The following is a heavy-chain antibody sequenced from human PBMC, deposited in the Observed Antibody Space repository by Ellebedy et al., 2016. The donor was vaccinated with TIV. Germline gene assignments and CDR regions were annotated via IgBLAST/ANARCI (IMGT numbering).Heavy chain of an antibody. CDR1: GGSFSGYY. D-gene: IGHD2-15*01. CDR3: ARRLAASWSYYYYGMDV. J-gene: IGHJ6*02. Sequence: MPSETLSLTCAVYGGSFSGYYCSWIRQPPGKGLEWLGEINHSGSTNYNPSLKRRVTISVDTSKNQFSLKLSSVTDADTAVYYCARRLAASWSYYYYGMDVWGQGTTVTVSS. V-gene: IGHV4-34*01. CDR2: INHSGST.